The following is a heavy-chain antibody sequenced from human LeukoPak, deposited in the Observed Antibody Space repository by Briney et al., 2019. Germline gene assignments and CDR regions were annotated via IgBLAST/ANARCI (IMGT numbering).Heavy chain of an antibody. CDR2: ISAYNGNT. Sequence: GASVKVSCKASGYTFTSYGISWVRQAPGQGLEWMGWISAYNGNTNYAQKLQGRVTMTTDTSTSTAYMELRSLRSDDTAVYYCARVLPRPPRGYSYGRAKYYFDYWGQGTLVTVSS. CDR3: ARVLPRPPRGYSYGRAKYYFDY. J-gene: IGHJ4*02. D-gene: IGHD5-18*01. V-gene: IGHV1-18*01. CDR1: GYTFTSYG.